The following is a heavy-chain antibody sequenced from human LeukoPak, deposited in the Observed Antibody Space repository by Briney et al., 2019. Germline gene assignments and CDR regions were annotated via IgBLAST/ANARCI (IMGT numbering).Heavy chain of an antibody. CDR1: GYTFTRYG. V-gene: IGHV1-18*01. CDR3: AAPGYCSSTSCYKDSEYFQH. CDR2: ISAYNGNT. D-gene: IGHD2-2*02. J-gene: IGHJ1*01. Sequence: GASVKVSCKASGYTFTRYGISWVRQAPGQGLEWMGWISAYNGNTNYAQKLQGRVTMTTDTSTSTAYMELRSLRSDDTAVYYCAAPGYCSSTSCYKDSEYFQHWGQGTLVTVSS.